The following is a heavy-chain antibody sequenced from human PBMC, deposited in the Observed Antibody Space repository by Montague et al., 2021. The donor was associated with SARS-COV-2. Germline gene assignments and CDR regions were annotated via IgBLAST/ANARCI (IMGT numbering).Heavy chain of an antibody. V-gene: IGHV6-1*01. J-gene: IGHJ4*02. CDR3: ARTSASSDY. Sequence: NDYAVSVKGRITINPYTSKNQISLQLNSVTPEDTAVYYCARTSASSDYWGQGTLVTVSS. CDR2: N. D-gene: IGHD1-26*01.